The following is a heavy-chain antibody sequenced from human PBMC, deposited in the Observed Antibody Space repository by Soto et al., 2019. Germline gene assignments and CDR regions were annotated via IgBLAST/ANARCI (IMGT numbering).Heavy chain of an antibody. CDR1: GGSISSYY. CDR3: ARGHLGYSFDY. Sequence: SETLSLTCTVSGGSISSYYWSWIRQPPGKGLEWIGYIYYSGSTNYNPSLKSRVTISVDTSKNQFSLKLSSVTAADTAVYYCARGHLGYSFDYWGQGTLVTVSS. CDR2: IYYSGST. V-gene: IGHV4-59*01. J-gene: IGHJ4*02. D-gene: IGHD5-18*01.